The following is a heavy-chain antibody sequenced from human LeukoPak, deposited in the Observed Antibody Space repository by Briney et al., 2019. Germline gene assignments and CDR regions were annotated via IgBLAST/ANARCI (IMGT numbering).Heavy chain of an antibody. CDR1: GFTFSSYG. D-gene: IGHD4-23*01. CDR3: ARANGGTFDY. Sequence: GGSLRLSCAASGFTFSSYGMHWARQAPGKGLEWVAVISYDGSNKYYADSVKGRFTISRDNSKNTLYLQMNSLRAEDTAVYYCARANGGTFDYWGQGTLVTVSS. J-gene: IGHJ4*02. V-gene: IGHV3-30*05. CDR2: ISYDGSNK.